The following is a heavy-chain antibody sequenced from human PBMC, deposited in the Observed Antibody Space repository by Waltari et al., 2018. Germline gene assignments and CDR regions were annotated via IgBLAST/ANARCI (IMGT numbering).Heavy chain of an antibody. J-gene: IGHJ5*02. Sequence: QVELVQSGPELKKPGASVKVSCRASGYSFTSYAINWVRQAPGRGVELMGWINTNRWKPNYVQGFTGRFVFSLDTSVSTAFLQINSLEAEDTAVYYCAREVVPAATIVVNWFDPWGQGTLVTVSS. D-gene: IGHD2-2*01. CDR2: INTNRWKP. V-gene: IGHV7-4-1*02. CDR1: GYSFTSYA. CDR3: AREVVPAATIVVNWFDP.